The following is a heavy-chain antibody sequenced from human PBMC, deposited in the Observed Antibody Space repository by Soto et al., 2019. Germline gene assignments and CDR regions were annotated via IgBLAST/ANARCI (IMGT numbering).Heavy chain of an antibody. CDR3: ATIGSGSYDS. CDR2: IRPTVGMA. CDR1: GGTFSSYL. V-gene: IGHV1-69*02. D-gene: IGHD1-26*01. Sequence: QFQMVQSGAEVKKPGSSVKVSCQASGGTFSSYLISWLRQAPVQWLEWRVRIRPTVGMATYGERFQGRVKVTADRYPRTAYLVRSSLRSEGKAVYYCATIGSGSYDSWGQGTLVTVSS. J-gene: IGHJ5*01.